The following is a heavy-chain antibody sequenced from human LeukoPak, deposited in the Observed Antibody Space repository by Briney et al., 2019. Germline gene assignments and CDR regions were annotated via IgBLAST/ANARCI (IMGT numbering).Heavy chain of an antibody. J-gene: IGHJ4*02. Sequence: SETLSLTCTVSGGSISSSSYYWGWIRQPPGKGLEGIGSIFYSGSTYYNPSLKSRVTISVDTSKNHFSLKLSSVTAADTAVYDCARQSDSGSYSHWGQGTLVTVSS. CDR1: GGSISSSSYY. CDR2: IFYSGST. D-gene: IGHD1-26*01. CDR3: ARQSDSGSYSH. V-gene: IGHV4-39*01.